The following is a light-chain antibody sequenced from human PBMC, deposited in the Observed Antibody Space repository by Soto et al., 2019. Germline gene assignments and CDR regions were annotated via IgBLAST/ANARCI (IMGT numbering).Light chain of an antibody. CDR1: QSVSSN. CDR3: YEDNSWVTWT. Sequence: VWPGEKDTITCRASQSVSSNLAWYQQKPGQAPRLLTSDASTRATDIPARFSGSVSGTEFTHTGLSFRYEDFAVFPSYEDNSWVTWTYGQGTKVDIK. CDR2: DAS. V-gene: IGKV3-15*01. J-gene: IGKJ1*01.